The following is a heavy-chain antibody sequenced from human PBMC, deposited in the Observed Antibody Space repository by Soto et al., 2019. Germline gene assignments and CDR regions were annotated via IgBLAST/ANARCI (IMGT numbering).Heavy chain of an antibody. J-gene: IGHJ6*02. Sequence: SETLSLTCGVYGGSFRNYYWIWVRQPPGKGLEWIGEVNHSGEATYNPSLQSRITISLDTSNNQFSLKMTSVTAADTAMYYCARQRPTDGRWEFANYYGMDVWGQGTPVTVSS. CDR1: GGSFRNYY. V-gene: IGHV4-34*01. CDR3: ARQRPTDGRWEFANYYGMDV. CDR2: VNHSGEA. D-gene: IGHD1-26*01.